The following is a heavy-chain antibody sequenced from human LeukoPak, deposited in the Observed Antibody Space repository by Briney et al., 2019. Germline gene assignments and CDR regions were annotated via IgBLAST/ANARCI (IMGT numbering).Heavy chain of an antibody. CDR3: ARFEVVSYDGMDV. D-gene: IGHD3-3*01. Sequence: SVKVSCKASGYTFTGYYMHWVRQAPGQGLEWMGWINPNSGGTNYAQKFQGWVTMTRDTSISTAYMELSRLRSDDTAVYYCARFEVVSYDGMDVWGQGTTVTVSS. V-gene: IGHV1-2*04. J-gene: IGHJ6*02. CDR2: INPNSGGT. CDR1: GYTFTGYY.